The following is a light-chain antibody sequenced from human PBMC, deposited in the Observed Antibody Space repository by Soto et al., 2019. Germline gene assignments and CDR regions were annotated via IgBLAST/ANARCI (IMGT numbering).Light chain of an antibody. V-gene: IGLV1-40*03. Sequence: QAVVTQPPSLSGAPGQRVTISCTGSGSNIGLGYDVHWYQQLPGTAPKLLIYGTSVRPSGVPDRFSGSKSGASASLAITGLQAEDEADYYCQSYDSNLSGVVFGGGTKLTVL. CDR1: GSNIGLGYD. CDR3: QSYDSNLSGVV. CDR2: GTS. J-gene: IGLJ2*01.